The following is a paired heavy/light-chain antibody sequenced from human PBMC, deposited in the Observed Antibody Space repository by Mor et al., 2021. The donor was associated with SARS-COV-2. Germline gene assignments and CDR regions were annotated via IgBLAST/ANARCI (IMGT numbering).Light chain of an antibody. CDR2: SAS. CDR1: QSISTY. CDR3: QQSSSTPLT. J-gene: IGKJ5*01. V-gene: IGKV1-39*01. Sequence: DIQMTQSPSSLSASVGDRVTITCRSSQSISTYLNWYQQKPGNAPKVLIYSASTLQRGVPSRFSGSGSGTDFTLTISSLQPEDFATYYCQQSSSTPLTFGQGTRLEIK.
Heavy chain of an antibody. J-gene: IGHJ5*02. CDR1: GDSITSGRYY. V-gene: IGHV4-31*03. D-gene: IGHD3-10*01. CDR2: IYHTGNT. Sequence: QVQLQESGPGLVKPSQTLSLTCTVSGDSITSGRYYWTWIRQHPEKGLEWIGYIYHTGNTYYNPSLKSRVFISVDTSKNQFSLKLSSVTAADTAVYYCARRDYYVSGEINWFDPWGQGALVTVSS. CDR3: ARRDYYVSGEINWFDP.